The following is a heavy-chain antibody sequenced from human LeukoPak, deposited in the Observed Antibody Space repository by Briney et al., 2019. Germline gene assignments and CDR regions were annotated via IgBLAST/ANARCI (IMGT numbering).Heavy chain of an antibody. V-gene: IGHV1-8*03. D-gene: IGHD3-3*01. CDR2: MNPNSGNT. J-gene: IGHJ3*02. CDR3: ARVPEPTYYDFWSGPQGNAFDI. CDR1: GYTFTSYD. Sequence: ASVKVSCKASGYTFTSYDINWVRQATGQGLEWMGWMNPNSGNTGYAQKFQGRVTITRNTSISTAYMELSSLRSEDTAVYYCARVPEPTYYDFWSGPQGNAFDIWGQGTMVTVSS.